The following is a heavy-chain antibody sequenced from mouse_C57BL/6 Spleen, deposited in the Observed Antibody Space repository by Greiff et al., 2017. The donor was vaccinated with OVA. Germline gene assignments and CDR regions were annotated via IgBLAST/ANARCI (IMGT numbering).Heavy chain of an antibody. CDR3: ARERSWYFDF. CDR2: ISDGGSYT. CDR1: GFTFSSYA. J-gene: IGHJ1*03. V-gene: IGHV5-4*01. Sequence: EVQRVESGGGLVKPGGSLKLSCAASGFTFSSYAMSWVRQTPEKRLEWVATISDGGSYTYYPDNVKGRFTISRDNAKNNLYLQMSHLKSEDTAMYYCARERSWYFDFWGKGTTVTVSS.